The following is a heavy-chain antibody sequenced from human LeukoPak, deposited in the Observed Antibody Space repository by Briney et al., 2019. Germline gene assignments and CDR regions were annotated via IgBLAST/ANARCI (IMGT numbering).Heavy chain of an antibody. J-gene: IGHJ4*02. CDR1: GGSISTSNYY. V-gene: IGHV4-39*07. CDR2: IFYSGST. Sequence: LETLSLTCTVSGGSISTSNYYWGWIRQPPGKGLEWIGNIFYSGSTYYSPSLRSRVTISLDTSRNQFSLKLNSVTAADTAVYYCARGSDTRVSTRGKIDYWGQGTLVTVSS. D-gene: IGHD3-10*01. CDR3: ARGSDTRVSTRGKIDY.